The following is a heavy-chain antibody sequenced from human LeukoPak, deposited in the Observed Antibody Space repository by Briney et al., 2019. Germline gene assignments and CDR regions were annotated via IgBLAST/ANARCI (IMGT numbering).Heavy chain of an antibody. Sequence: GGSLRLSCAASGFTFRNYAMHWVRQAPGKGLEYVSAISSNGDSTYYANSVKGRFTVSRDNSKNTLYLQMGGLRAEDMAVYYCARATSGYDYWGQGTLVTVSS. CDR2: ISSNGDST. D-gene: IGHD2/OR15-2a*01. CDR1: GFTFRNYA. CDR3: ARATSGYDY. V-gene: IGHV3-64*01. J-gene: IGHJ4*02.